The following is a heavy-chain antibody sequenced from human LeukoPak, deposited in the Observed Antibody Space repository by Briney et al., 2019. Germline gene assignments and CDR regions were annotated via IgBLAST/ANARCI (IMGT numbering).Heavy chain of an antibody. V-gene: IGHV4-59*01. J-gene: IGHJ4*02. CDR2: IHYTGST. D-gene: IGHD6-19*01. CDR1: GGSISSYY. CDR3: AGVAETQFPRYSSGWYPFDY. Sequence: MPSETLSLTCTVSGGSISSYYWTWSRQPPGKGLEWIGYIHYTGSTNYNPSLKSRVTISVDTSKNQLSLRLTSVTAADTAVYYCAGVAETQFPRYSSGWYPFDYWGQGTLVTVSS.